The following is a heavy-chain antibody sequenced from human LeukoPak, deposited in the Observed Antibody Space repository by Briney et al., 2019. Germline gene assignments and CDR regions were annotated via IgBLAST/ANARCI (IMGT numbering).Heavy chain of an antibody. J-gene: IGHJ5*02. CDR2: INPNSGGT. V-gene: IGHV1-2*02. D-gene: IGHD6-19*01. Sequence: GASVKVSCKASGYTFTSYDINWVRQATGQGLEWMGWINPNSGGTNYAQKFQGRVTMTRDTSISTAYMELSRLRSDDTAVYYCAREYSSGWYSGNWFDPWGQGTLVTVSS. CDR1: GYTFTSYD. CDR3: AREYSSGWYSGNWFDP.